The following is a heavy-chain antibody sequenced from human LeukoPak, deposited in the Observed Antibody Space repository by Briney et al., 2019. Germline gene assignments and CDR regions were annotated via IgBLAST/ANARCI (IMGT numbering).Heavy chain of an antibody. CDR3: AKGNGDDDAFDI. V-gene: IGHV4-61*02. CDR2: IYTSAYITEIT. J-gene: IGHJ3*02. CDR1: GGSISSSNYY. Sequence: SETLSLTCTVSGGSISSSNYYWSWIRQPAGKGLEWIGRIYTSAYITEITNYNPSLKSRVTMSIDTSKNQFSLRLSSVTAADTAMFYCAKGNGDDDAFDIWGQGTMVTVSS. D-gene: IGHD4-17*01.